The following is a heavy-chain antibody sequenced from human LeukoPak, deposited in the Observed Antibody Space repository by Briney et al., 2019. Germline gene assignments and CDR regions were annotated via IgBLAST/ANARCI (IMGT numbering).Heavy chain of an antibody. CDR3: VRDRFGERTFEI. Sequence: GGSLRLSCAASGFVSSNFDMHWVRQSTGKGLEWVAGIHVAGDTYYADSVKGRFSISRENGKSSVYLQMNSLRDGDTAVYHCVRDRFGERTFEIWGQGTMVTVSS. D-gene: IGHD3-10*01. J-gene: IGHJ3*02. V-gene: IGHV3-13*01. CDR2: IHVAGDT. CDR1: GFVSSNFD.